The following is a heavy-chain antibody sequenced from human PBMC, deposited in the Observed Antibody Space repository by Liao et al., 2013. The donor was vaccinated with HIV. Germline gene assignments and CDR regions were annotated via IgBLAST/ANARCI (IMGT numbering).Heavy chain of an antibody. CDR1: GASFTDYY. J-gene: IGHJ3*02. CDR2: INHSGST. CDR3: ARGGRLDLGVVPSDTFDI. Sequence: QVQLKQWGAGLLKPSETLSLTCAVYGASFTDYYWNWIRQPPGKGLEWIGEINHSGSTNYNPSLKSRVIISADMSKNQFSLKVNSVTAADTAVYYCARGGRLDLGVVPSDTFDIWGQGTIVTVSS. D-gene: IGHD3-3*01. V-gene: IGHV4-34*02.